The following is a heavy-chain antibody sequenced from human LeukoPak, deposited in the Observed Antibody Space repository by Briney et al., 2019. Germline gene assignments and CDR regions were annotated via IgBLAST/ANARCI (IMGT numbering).Heavy chain of an antibody. D-gene: IGHD2-2*01. CDR3: VTTLYCSSVSCYWGAFDI. CDR1: GFTFSSSW. J-gene: IGHJ3*02. CDR2: IKQDGSEK. Sequence: GRSLRLSCAASGFTFSSSWMSWVRQAPGKGLEWVANIKQDGSEKYYVDSVKGRFTISRDNAKNSLYLQMNSLGAEDTAIYYCVTTLYCSSVSCYWGAFDIWGQGTMVIVSS. V-gene: IGHV3-7*01.